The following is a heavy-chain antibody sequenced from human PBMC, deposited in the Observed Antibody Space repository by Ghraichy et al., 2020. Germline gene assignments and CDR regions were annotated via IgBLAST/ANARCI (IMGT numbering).Heavy chain of an antibody. V-gene: IGHV3-30-3*01. J-gene: IGHJ4*02. CDR2: ISHDGTSK. D-gene: IGHD6-13*01. Sequence: GGSLRLSCAASGFTFASYPMHWVRQAPGKGLEWVAFISHDGTSKYHADSVKGRFTISRDNSKNTLHLQMNSLRAEDTAVYYCASLPGYSTSGEYWGQGTLVTVSS. CDR3: ASLPGYSTSGEY. CDR1: GFTFASYP.